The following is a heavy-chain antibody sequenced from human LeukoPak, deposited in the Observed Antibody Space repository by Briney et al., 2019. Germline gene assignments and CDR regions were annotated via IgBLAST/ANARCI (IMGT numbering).Heavy chain of an antibody. CDR3: ARSVLRPGVFDI. D-gene: IGHD2-15*01. Sequence: SETLSLTCAVYGGSFSDYYWSWIRQPPGKGLEWIGEINHSGSTNYNPSLKSRVTISVDTSKNQFSLKLSSVTAADTAVYYCARSVLRPGVFDIWGQGTMVTVSS. CDR2: INHSGST. V-gene: IGHV4-34*01. CDR1: GGSFSDYY. J-gene: IGHJ3*02.